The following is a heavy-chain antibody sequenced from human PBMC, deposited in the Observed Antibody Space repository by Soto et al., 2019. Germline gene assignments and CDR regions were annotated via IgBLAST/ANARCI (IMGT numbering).Heavy chain of an antibody. CDR1: GYTFTSYD. CDR3: ARELTMIADN. Sequence: QVQLVQSGAEVKKPGASVKVSCKASGYTFTSYDVNWVRQATGQGLEWMGWMNPNSGNTGYAQKFQGRVTMTRNTSISTAYMELSGLRSDPTAVYYCARELTMIADNWGPGTLVVVSS. D-gene: IGHD3-22*01. V-gene: IGHV1-8*01. J-gene: IGHJ4*02. CDR2: MNPNSGNT.